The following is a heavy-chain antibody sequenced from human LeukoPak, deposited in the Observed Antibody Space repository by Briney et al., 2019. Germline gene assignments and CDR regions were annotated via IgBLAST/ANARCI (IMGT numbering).Heavy chain of an antibody. D-gene: IGHD6-19*01. CDR2: IYYSGST. Sequence: PSETLSLTCTVSGGSISSYYWSWIRQPPGKGLEWIGYIYYSGSTNYNPSLKSRVTISVDRSKNQFSLKLSSVTAADTAVYYCARARAGVLDYWGQGTLVTVSS. J-gene: IGHJ4*02. CDR1: GGSISSYY. CDR3: ARARAGVLDY. V-gene: IGHV4-59*12.